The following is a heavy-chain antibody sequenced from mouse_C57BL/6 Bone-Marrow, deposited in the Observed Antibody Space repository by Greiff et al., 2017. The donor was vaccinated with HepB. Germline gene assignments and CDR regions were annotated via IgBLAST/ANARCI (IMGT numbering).Heavy chain of an antibody. D-gene: IGHD1-1*01. CDR3: ARGYYGSRVGYYAMDY. CDR1: GYTFTSYW. V-gene: IGHV1-59*01. Sequence: VQLQQPGAELVRPGTSVKLSCKASGYTFTSYWMHWVKQRPGQGLEWIGVIDPSDSYTNYNQKFKGKATLTVDTSSSTAYMQLSSLASEDSAVYYCARGYYGSRVGYYAMDYWGQGTSVTVSS. J-gene: IGHJ4*01. CDR2: IDPSDSYT.